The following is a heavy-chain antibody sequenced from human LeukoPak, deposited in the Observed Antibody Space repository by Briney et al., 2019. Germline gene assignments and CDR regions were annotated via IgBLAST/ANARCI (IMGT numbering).Heavy chain of an antibody. Sequence: GGPLRLSCAASGFTFSSYAMTCVREAPGKSLEWVSSLSGSGVNIFYADSVKGRFTISRDNSQNTVFLQMNSLRAEDTAVYFCAKAGGEYGSGSPDYFDHWGQGTRVTVSS. CDR3: AKAGGEYGSGSPDYFDH. J-gene: IGHJ4*02. D-gene: IGHD3-10*01. CDR1: GFTFSSYA. V-gene: IGHV3-23*01. CDR2: LSGSGVNI.